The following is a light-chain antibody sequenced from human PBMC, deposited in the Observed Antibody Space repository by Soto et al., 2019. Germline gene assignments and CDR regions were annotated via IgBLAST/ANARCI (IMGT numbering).Light chain of an antibody. V-gene: IGLV2-8*01. CDR2: EVA. CDR1: SSDVGGYNY. CDR3: GSYAGSNIV. J-gene: IGLJ2*01. Sequence: QSALTQPPSASGSPGQSVTISCTGTSSDVGGYNYVSWYQQHAGKAPKLMIYEVAKRPSGVPDRFSGSKSANTASLTVSGLQAEDEAEYYCGSYAGSNIVFGGGTKLTV.